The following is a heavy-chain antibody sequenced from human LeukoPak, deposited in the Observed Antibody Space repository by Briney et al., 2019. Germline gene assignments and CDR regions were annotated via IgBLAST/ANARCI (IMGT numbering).Heavy chain of an antibody. V-gene: IGHV4-34*12. D-gene: IGHD3-10*01. CDR3: ARVHYYGAGSYYKSYYMDV. J-gene: IGHJ6*03. CDR1: GGSFSGYY. CDR2: IILSGST. Sequence: LETLSLTSAVYGGSFSGYYWSWIRQPPGKGLEWIGEIILSGSTNYNPPLKSRVTISVDTSKIQFSLKLSSVTAADTAVYYCARVHYYGAGSYYKSYYMDVWGKGTTVTVSS.